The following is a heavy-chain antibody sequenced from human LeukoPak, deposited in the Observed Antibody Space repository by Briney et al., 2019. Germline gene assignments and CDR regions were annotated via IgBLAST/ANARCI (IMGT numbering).Heavy chain of an antibody. CDR3: ARVSPQSSSWYDAFDI. CDR1: GFTFSSYS. Sequence: GGSLRLSCAASGFTFSSYSMNWVRQAPGKGLEWVSCISGSSNSIYYADSVKGRFTISRDNAKNSLYLQMNSLRAEDTAVYYCARVSPQSSSWYDAFDIWGQGTMVTVSS. CDR2: ISGSSNSI. V-gene: IGHV3-21*01. J-gene: IGHJ3*02. D-gene: IGHD6-13*01.